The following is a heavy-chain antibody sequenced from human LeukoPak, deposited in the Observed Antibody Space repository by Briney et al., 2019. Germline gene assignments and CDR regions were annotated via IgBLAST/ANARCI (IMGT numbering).Heavy chain of an antibody. J-gene: IGHJ3*02. D-gene: IGHD6-13*01. V-gene: IGHV4-34*01. Sequence: SETLSLTCAVYGGSFSGYYWSWIRQPPGKGLEWIGEINHSGSTNYNPSLKSRVTISVDTSKNQFSLKLSSVTAADTAVYYCASPAWYGYGAFDIWGQGTMVTVSS. CDR1: GGSFSGYY. CDR2: INHSGST. CDR3: ASPAWYGYGAFDI.